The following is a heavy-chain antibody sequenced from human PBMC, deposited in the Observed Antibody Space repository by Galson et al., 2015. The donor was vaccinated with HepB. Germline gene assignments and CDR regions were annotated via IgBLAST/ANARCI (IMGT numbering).Heavy chain of an antibody. CDR2: INAGNGNT. D-gene: IGHD3-3*01. J-gene: IGHJ4*02. CDR3: ARSSTVLRFLEWLTKVGGHYFDY. Sequence: SVKVSCKASGYTFTSYAMHWVRQAPGQRLEWMGWINAGNGNTKYSQKFQGRVTITRDTSASTAYMELSSLRSEDTAVYYCARSSTVLRFLEWLTKVGGHYFDYWGQGTLVTVSS. V-gene: IGHV1-3*01. CDR1: GYTFTSYA.